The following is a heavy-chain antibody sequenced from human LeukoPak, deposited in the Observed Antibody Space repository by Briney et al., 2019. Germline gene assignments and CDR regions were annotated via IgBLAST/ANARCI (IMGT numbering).Heavy chain of an antibody. CDR3: ARDVYSGYDPRAFDI. D-gene: IGHD5-12*01. Sequence: PSETLSLTCTVSGGSISSSSYYWGWIRQPPGKGLEWIGSIYHSGSTYYNPSLKSRVTISVDTSKNQFSLKLSSVTAADTAVYYCARDVYSGYDPRAFDIWGQGTMVTVSS. CDR2: IYHSGST. J-gene: IGHJ3*02. V-gene: IGHV4-39*07. CDR1: GGSISSSSYY.